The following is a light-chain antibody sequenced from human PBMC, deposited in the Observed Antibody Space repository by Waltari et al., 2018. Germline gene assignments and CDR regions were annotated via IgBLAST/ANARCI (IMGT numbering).Light chain of an antibody. CDR1: FPNIGSNA. CDR3: AAWDASLNGLWV. CDR2: NND. V-gene: IGLV1-44*01. J-gene: IGLJ3*02. Sequence: QSVLTQPPSASATPGQRVTISCSGSFPNIGSNAVNWFQHPPGTAPKLLIYNNDQRPSGVPDRFSGSKSGTSASLAISGLQSEDEANYFCAAWDASLNGLWVFGGGTKLTVL.